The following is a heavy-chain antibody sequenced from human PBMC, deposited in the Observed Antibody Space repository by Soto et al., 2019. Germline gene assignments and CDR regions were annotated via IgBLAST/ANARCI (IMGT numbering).Heavy chain of an antibody. CDR1: GGSISSYY. CDR3: ARGEALDAFDI. V-gene: IGHV4-59*01. D-gene: IGHD3-3*02. Sequence: SETLSLTCTVSGGSISSYYWSWIRQPPGKGLEWIGYIYYSGSTNYNPYLKSRFAISVDTSKNQFSLKLSAVTAADTAVYYCARGEALDAFDIWGQGTMVTVSS. J-gene: IGHJ3*02. CDR2: IYYSGST.